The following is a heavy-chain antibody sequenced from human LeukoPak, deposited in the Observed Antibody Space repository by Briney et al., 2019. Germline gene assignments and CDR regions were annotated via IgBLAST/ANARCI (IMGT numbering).Heavy chain of an antibody. J-gene: IGHJ4*02. CDR2: IYYSGST. CDR3: ARVAMVRGVRSCFDY. Sequence: SETLSLTCTVSGGSISSSSYYWGWIRQPPGKGLEWIGRIYYSGSTYYNPSLKSRVTISVDTSKNQFSLKLSSVTAADTAVYYCARVAMVRGVRSCFDYWGQGTLVTVSS. V-gene: IGHV4-39*07. CDR1: GGSISSSSYY. D-gene: IGHD3-10*01.